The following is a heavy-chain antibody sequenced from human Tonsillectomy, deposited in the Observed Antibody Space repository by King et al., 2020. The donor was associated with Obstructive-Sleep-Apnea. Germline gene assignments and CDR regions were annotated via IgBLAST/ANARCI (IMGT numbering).Heavy chain of an antibody. J-gene: IGHJ4*02. Sequence: QLQESGPGLVKPSETLALTCTVSGCSISMYYWSWILQPPGKGLEGDGYIYYRGNTKCNTSLKRRVTIAGETSKNPFSLKLRYVTAADTAVYYCAQTFMGAAAGQFDYWGQGTLVTVSS. D-gene: IGHD6-13*01. CDR1: GCSISMYY. CDR3: AQTFMGAAAGQFDY. V-gene: IGHV4-59*01. CDR2: IYYRGNT.